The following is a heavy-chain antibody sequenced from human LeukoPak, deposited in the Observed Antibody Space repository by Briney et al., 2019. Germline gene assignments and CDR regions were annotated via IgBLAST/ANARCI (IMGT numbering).Heavy chain of an antibody. V-gene: IGHV3-21*01. Sequence: GGSLRVSCAAPGVTFSTHSMCWVRQAPGKGLGWVSSISASSNFIHYAESVRGRFTISRDNAKNSLYLQMNSLGAQDTAVYYCARPATGYCSSAGCHWDSWGQGTLVTVSS. CDR3: ARPATGYCSSAGCHWDS. CDR1: GVTFSTHS. D-gene: IGHD2-2*01. J-gene: IGHJ4*02. CDR2: ISASSNFI.